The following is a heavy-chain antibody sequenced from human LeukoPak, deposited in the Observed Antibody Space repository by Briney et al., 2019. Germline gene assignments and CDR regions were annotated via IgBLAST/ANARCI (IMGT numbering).Heavy chain of an antibody. J-gene: IGHJ3*02. CDR1: GFTFSDYY. CDR3: AKDLLQTFFFDSSGYYSDAFGM. Sequence: PGGSLRLSCAASGFTFSDYYMSWIRQAQGKGLEWVSTISGSGDNTYYADSVKGRFTISRDNSKNTLSLHMNTLRAEDTAVYYCAKDLLQTFFFDSSGYYSDAFGMWGQGTMVTVSP. D-gene: IGHD3-22*01. CDR2: ISGSGDNT. V-gene: IGHV3-23*01.